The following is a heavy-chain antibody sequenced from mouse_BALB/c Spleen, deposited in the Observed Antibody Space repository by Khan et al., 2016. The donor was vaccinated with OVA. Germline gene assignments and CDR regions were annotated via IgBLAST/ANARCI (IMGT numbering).Heavy chain of an antibody. J-gene: IGHJ2*01. CDR1: GYTFTDYI. CDR2: IYPGSGST. V-gene: IGHV1-77*01. Sequence: QVQLKESGPVLVKPGASVKMSCKASGYTFTDYIINWVRQRTGHGLEWIGQIYPGSGSTYYNEKFKGKATLTADKSSNTAYMQLRSLTSEDSAVYFCARSGYGSLGYWGQGTTLTVSS. CDR3: ARSGYGSLGY. D-gene: IGHD1-1*01.